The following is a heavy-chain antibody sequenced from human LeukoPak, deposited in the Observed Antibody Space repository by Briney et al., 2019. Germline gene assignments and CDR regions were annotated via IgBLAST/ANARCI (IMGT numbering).Heavy chain of an antibody. CDR1: GDSVSSDSVT. Sequence: QVQLQQSGPGLVEPSQTPSLTCAISGDSVSSDSVTWNWIRQSPWGGPEWLGMTYYRSKWYNDYAVSVKSRIIFNPDTSKNQLSLQLNSVTPDDTAVYYCARREAKAAFDYWGQGTLVTVSS. V-gene: IGHV6-1*01. CDR2: TYYRSKWYN. CDR3: ARREAKAAFDY. D-gene: IGHD6-25*01. J-gene: IGHJ4*02.